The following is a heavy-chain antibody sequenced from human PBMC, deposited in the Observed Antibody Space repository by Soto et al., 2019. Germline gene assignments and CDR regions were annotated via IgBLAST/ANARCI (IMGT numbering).Heavy chain of an antibody. CDR1: GFTFYNYA. CDR3: AKAPVGHCGGGSCYRFGY. CDR2: ISASGGGI. J-gene: IGHJ4*02. D-gene: IGHD2-15*01. Sequence: EVQLLESGGGLVQPGGSLRLSCAASGFTFYNYAMSWVRQAPGKGLEWVSSISASGGGIDYAYSVKGRFTISSDNSKNTLYLPMPSLRAEDSALSYCAKAPVGHCGGGSCYRFGYWGQGTLVTVSS. V-gene: IGHV3-23*01.